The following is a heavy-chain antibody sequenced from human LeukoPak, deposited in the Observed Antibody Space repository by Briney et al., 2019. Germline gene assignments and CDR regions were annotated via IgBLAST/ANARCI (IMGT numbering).Heavy chain of an antibody. J-gene: IGHJ5*02. D-gene: IGHD2-2*01. CDR1: GFTFSSYG. CDR2: ISGSGGST. Sequence: DPGGSLRLSCAASGFTFSSYGISWVRQAPGKGLEWVSAISGSGGSTYYADSVKGRFTISRDNSKNTLYLQMNSLRAEDTAVYYCAKDGPLQVPAANNWFDPWGQGTLVTVSS. V-gene: IGHV3-23*01. CDR3: AKDGPLQVPAANNWFDP.